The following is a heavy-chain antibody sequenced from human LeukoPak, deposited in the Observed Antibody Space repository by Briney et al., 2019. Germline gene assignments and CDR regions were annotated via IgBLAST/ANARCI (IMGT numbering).Heavy chain of an antibody. D-gene: IGHD6-19*01. CDR3: ARDPGVAVAEQGY. CDR2: ISSSSSYI. V-gene: IGHV3-21*01. J-gene: IGHJ4*02. CDR1: GFTFSSYS. Sequence: GGSLRLSCAASGFTFSSYSMNWVRQAPGKGLEWVSSISSSSSYIYYADSEKGRFTVSRDNAKNSLYLQMNSLRAEDTAVYYCARDPGVAVAEQGYWGQGTLVTVSS.